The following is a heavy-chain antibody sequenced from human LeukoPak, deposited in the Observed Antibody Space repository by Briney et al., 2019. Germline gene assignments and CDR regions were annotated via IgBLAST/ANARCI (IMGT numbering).Heavy chain of an antibody. Sequence: GGSLRLSCAASGFTFSSYAMSWVRQAPGKGLEWVSGISGSGGSTYYADSVKGRFTISRDNSKNTLYLQMNSLRAEDTAVYYCARDKIRYSSSWYGAFDIWGQGTMVTVSS. V-gene: IGHV3-23*01. CDR1: GFTFSSYA. CDR2: ISGSGGST. CDR3: ARDKIRYSSSWYGAFDI. D-gene: IGHD6-13*01. J-gene: IGHJ3*02.